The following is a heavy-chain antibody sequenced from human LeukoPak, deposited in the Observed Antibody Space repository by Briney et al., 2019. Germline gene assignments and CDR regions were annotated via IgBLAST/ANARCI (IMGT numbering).Heavy chain of an antibody. CDR1: GGSISSYY. CDR3: ARGSQLVFGGGKFDP. Sequence: SETLSLTCTVSGGSISSYYWSWIRQPPGKGLEWNGYIYYSGSTNYNPSLKSRVTISVDTSKNQFSLKLSSVTAADTAVYYCARGSQLVFGGGKFDPWGQGTLVTVSS. V-gene: IGHV4-59*01. CDR2: IYYSGST. J-gene: IGHJ5*02. D-gene: IGHD6-13*01.